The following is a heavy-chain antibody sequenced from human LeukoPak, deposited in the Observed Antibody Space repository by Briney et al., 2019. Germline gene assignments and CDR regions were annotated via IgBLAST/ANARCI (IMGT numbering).Heavy chain of an antibody. CDR2: IDANNGDT. V-gene: IGHV1-2*02. D-gene: IGHD4-11*01. J-gene: IGHJ4*02. CDR3: ARDPSSVTLYFFDY. Sequence: ASVKVSCKPSGYTFRRKYIHWLRQAPGQGLEWMGWIDANNGDTKSAQKFQGRVTMSRDTSISTAYMDLSTLSPDDAAVYYCARDPSSVTLYFFDYWGQGTLVTVSS. CDR1: GYTFRRKY.